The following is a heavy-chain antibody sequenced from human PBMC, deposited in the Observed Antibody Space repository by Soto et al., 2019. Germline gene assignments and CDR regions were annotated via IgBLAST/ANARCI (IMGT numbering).Heavy chain of an antibody. CDR1: GGSVSSGSYY. CDR3: ARHSSRRYWYFDL. D-gene: IGHD6-13*01. Sequence: QVQLQESGPGLVKPSATLSLTCTVSGGSVSSGSYYWSWIRQPPGKGLEWIGYIYYSGSTNYNPSLKGRVTISVDTSKNQFSLKLSSVTAADTAVYYCARHSSRRYWYFDLWGRGTLVTVSS. CDR2: IYYSGST. V-gene: IGHV4-61*01. J-gene: IGHJ2*01.